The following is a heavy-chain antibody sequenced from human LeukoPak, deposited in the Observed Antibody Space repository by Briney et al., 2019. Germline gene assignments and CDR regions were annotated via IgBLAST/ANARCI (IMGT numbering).Heavy chain of an antibody. CDR3: ARSGYCSSTSCLYYYGMDV. CDR2: ISGSGGST. CDR1: GFTFSSYA. J-gene: IGHJ6*02. Sequence: GGSLRLSCAASGFTFSSYAMSWVRQAPGRGLEWVSAISGSGGSTYYADSVKGRFTISRDNSKNTLYLQMNSLRAEDTAVYYCARSGYCSSTSCLYYYGMDVWGQGTTVTVSS. V-gene: IGHV3-23*01. D-gene: IGHD2-2*01.